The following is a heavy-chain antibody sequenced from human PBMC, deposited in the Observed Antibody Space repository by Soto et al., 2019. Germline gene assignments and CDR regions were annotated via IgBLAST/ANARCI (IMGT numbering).Heavy chain of an antibody. CDR1: GGTFSSYP. V-gene: IGHV1-69*01. CDR3: ARVGNITDYGMPV. Sequence: QVQLVQSGAEVKKPGSSVKVSCGASGGTFSSYPINWVRQAPGQGLEWMGGIIPCFGTSNYAQKFQGRVTITAEESTSTPYLELRSLRAEDTAVYYPARVGNITDYGMPVCGQGPTVTVSS. CDR2: IIPCFGTS. J-gene: IGHJ6*02. D-gene: IGHD1-26*01.